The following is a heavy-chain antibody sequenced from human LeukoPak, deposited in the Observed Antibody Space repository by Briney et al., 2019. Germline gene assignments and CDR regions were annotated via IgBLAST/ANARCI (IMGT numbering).Heavy chain of an antibody. CDR1: GYIFNTNG. V-gene: IGHV1-18*01. CDR3: ARGGLSTRWGLDY. Sequence: GATVKVSCKASGYIFNTNGINWVRQAPGQGLELVAYISAYSGVTNSAQKFRDRVTMTTDTSTRTAYMELRSLTSDDSAVYYCARGGLSTRWGLDYWGQGTPVTVSS. J-gene: IGHJ4*02. CDR2: ISAYSGVT. D-gene: IGHD6-13*01.